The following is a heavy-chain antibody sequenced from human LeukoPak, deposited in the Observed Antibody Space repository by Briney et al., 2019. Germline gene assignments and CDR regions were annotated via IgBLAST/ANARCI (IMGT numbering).Heavy chain of an antibody. J-gene: IGHJ6*03. V-gene: IGHV1-69*13. CDR2: IIPIFGTA. D-gene: IGHD4-17*01. CDR1: GGTFSSYA. CDR3: ARGTTRPYGHPDDYYYYYMDV. Sequence: ASVKVSCKASGGTFSSYAISWVRQAPGQGLEWMGGIIPIFGTANYAQKFQGRVTITADESTSTAYMELSSLRSEDTAVYYCARGTTRPYGHPDDYYYYYMDVWGKGTTVTISS.